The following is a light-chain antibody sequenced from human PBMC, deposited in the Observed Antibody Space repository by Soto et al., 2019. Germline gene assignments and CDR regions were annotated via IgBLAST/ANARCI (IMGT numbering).Light chain of an antibody. Sequence: EIVMTQSPATLSVSPGERATLSCRASQSVNIYLAWYQQKPGQAPRLLIFGASSRATGIPARFSGSGSGTEFNLTISSLQSEDFAVYYCQQYGSSPLTFGRGTKVEIK. CDR3: QQYGSSPLT. V-gene: IGKV3D-15*01. J-gene: IGKJ4*01. CDR1: QSVNIY. CDR2: GAS.